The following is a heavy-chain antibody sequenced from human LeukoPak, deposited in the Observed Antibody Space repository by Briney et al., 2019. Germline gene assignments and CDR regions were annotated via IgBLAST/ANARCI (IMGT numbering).Heavy chain of an antibody. CDR2: INSDGSST. CDR3: ARLYGGYGDYYFDY. CDR1: GFTFRSYW. J-gene: IGHJ4*02. V-gene: IGHV3-74*01. Sequence: GGSLRLSCAASGFTFRSYWMHWVRQAPGKGLVWVSRINSDGSSTSYADTVKGRFTISRDNAKNTLYLQMNSLRAKDTAVYYCARLYGGYGDYYFDYWGQGTLVTVSS. D-gene: IGHD4-17*01.